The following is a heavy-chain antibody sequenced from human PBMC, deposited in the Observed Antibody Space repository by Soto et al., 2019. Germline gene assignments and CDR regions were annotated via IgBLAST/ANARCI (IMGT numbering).Heavy chain of an antibody. V-gene: IGHV1-2*02. D-gene: IGHD3-10*01. CDR2: INSVSGGA. CDR1: CNTHTIYF. J-gene: IGHJ4*02. CDR3: ARGGSYYAQ. Sequence: SVEVSCKASCNTHTIYFIHWLRQAPGQGLEWMGWINSVSGGANYAPRFQGRVSMTRDRSSATAFMDLSGLRTDDKAVYYCARGGSYYAQWGQGTLVTVYS.